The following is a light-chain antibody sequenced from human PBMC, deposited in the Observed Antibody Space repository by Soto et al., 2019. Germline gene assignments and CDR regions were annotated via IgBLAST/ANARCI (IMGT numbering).Light chain of an antibody. Sequence: DIQLTQSPSLLSASVGDRVTITCRASQGIGSSLAWYHQKAGKAPKLLIHTASTLQSGVPSRFSGSGSGTEFTLTITSLQPEDFATYYCQQRNSYTITFGQGTRLEIK. CDR1: QGIGSS. J-gene: IGKJ5*01. V-gene: IGKV1-9*01. CDR3: QQRNSYTIT. CDR2: TAS.